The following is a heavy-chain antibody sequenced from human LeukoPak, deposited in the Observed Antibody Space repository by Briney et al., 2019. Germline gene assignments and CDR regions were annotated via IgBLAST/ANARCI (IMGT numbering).Heavy chain of an antibody. J-gene: IGHJ4*02. V-gene: IGHV4-34*01. CDR3: ARGRYCSGGSCYLYYFDY. CDR1: GGSFSGYY. CDR2: INHSGST. D-gene: IGHD2-15*01. Sequence: NPSETLSLTCAVYGGSFSGYYWSWIRQPPGKGLEWIGEINHSGSTNYNPSLKSRVTISVDTSKNQFSLKLSSVTAADTAVYYCARGRYCSGGSCYLYYFDYWGQGTLVNVSS.